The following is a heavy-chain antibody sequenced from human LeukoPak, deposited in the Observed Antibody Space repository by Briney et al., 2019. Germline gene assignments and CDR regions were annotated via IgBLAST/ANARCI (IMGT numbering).Heavy chain of an antibody. D-gene: IGHD3-9*01. CDR3: ARREVDILTGYFGGWDY. V-gene: IGHV4-59*08. CDR1: GGSISSYY. CDR2: INYSGST. Sequence: PSETLSLTCIVSGGSISSYYWSWIRQPPGKGLEWIEYINYSGSTKYNASLKSRVTISVDTSKNQFSLKLSSVTAADTAVYYCARREVDILTGYFGGWDYWGQGTLVTVSS. J-gene: IGHJ4*02.